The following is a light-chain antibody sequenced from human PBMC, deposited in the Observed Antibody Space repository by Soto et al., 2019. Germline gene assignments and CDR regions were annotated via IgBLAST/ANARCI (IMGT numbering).Light chain of an antibody. CDR2: AAS. CDR3: PKYNNAPQT. J-gene: IGKJ1*01. CDR1: QGISNN. Sequence: DIQMTQSPSSLSASVRDRVTITCRASQGISNNLSWYQQKPGKVPKLLIYAASTLQSGVPSRFSGSGSGTDFTLSMSSLQPEDVATQYSPKYNNAPQTCGQGTKVEIK. V-gene: IGKV1-27*01.